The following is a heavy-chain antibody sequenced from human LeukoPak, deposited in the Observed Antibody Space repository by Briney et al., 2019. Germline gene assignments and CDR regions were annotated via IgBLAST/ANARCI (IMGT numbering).Heavy chain of an antibody. CDR2: ISSSSRYI. CDR3: TRVGTSGYTADY. J-gene: IGHJ4*02. CDR1: GFDFTIYS. Sequence: GGSLRLSCAASGFDFTIYSITWVRRAPGKGLEWISYISSSSRYIYFADSVKGRFTVSRDNAQNLVSLQMNSLRAEDTAVYFCTRVGTSGYTADYWGQGTRVTVSS. D-gene: IGHD3-22*01. V-gene: IGHV3-21*05.